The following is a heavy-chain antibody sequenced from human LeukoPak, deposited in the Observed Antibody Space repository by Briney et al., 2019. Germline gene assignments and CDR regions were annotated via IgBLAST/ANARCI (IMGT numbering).Heavy chain of an antibody. CDR2: IYYSGAT. Sequence: SETLPLTCTASGDSISNYYWSWIRQPPGKGLEWIGYIYYSGATYYNPSLKSRVTISVDTSKNQFSLKLSSVTAADTAVYYCARQIHTSGWYRDDYWGQGALVTVSS. CDR3: ARQIHTSGWYRDDY. CDR1: GDSISNYY. J-gene: IGHJ4*02. D-gene: IGHD6-19*01. V-gene: IGHV4-59*01.